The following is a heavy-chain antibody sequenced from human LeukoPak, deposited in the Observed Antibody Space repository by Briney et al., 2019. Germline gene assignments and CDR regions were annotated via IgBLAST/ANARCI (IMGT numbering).Heavy chain of an antibody. J-gene: IGHJ4*02. V-gene: IGHV4-34*01. CDR1: GGSFSGYY. CDR3: ARASHDYGDYSHFDY. Sequence: PSETLSLTCAVYGGSFSGYYWSWIRQPPGKGLEWIGEINHSGSTNYNPSLKSRVTISVDTSKNQFSLKLSSVTAADTAVYYCARASHDYGDYSHFDYWGQGTLVTVSS. CDR2: INHSGST. D-gene: IGHD4-17*01.